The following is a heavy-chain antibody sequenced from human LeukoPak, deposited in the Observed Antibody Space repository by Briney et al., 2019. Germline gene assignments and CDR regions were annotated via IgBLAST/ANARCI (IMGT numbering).Heavy chain of an antibody. J-gene: IGHJ6*03. CDR3: ARVMYGSGSYYAYYYYYYMDV. D-gene: IGHD3-10*01. CDR2: ISGSGGST. V-gene: IGHV3-23*01. Sequence: GGSLRLSCAASGFTFSSYAMSWVRQAPGKGLEWVSAISGSGGSTYYADSVKGRFTISRDNSKNTLYLQMNSLRAEDTAVYYCARVMYGSGSYYAYYYYYYMDVWGKGTTVTISS. CDR1: GFTFSSYA.